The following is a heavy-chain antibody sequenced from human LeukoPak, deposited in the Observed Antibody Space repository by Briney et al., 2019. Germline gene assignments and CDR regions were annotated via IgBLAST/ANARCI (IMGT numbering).Heavy chain of an antibody. CDR1: GGTFSSYA. J-gene: IGHJ5*02. D-gene: IGHD5-12*01. CDR2: IIPIFGTA. Sequence: ASVKVSCKASGGTFSSYAISWVRQAPGQGLEWMGGIIPIFGTANYAQKFQGRVTITADESTSTAYMELSSLRSEDTAVYYCARNGGVATMSNWFDPRGQGTLVTVSS. CDR3: ARNGGVATMSNWFDP. V-gene: IGHV1-69*13.